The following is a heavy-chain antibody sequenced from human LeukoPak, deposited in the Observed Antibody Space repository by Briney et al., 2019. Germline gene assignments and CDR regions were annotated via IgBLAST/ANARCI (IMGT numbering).Heavy chain of an antibody. CDR1: GYTFTSYG. J-gene: IGHJ4*02. D-gene: IGHD1-26*01. CDR2: ISAYNGNT. V-gene: IGHV1-18*01. CDR3: ARVRWELPELDY. Sequence: ASVKVSCKASGYTFTSYGISWVRQAPGQGLEWMGWISAYNGNTNYAQKLQGRVTMTTDTSTSTAYMELRSLRSEDTAVYYCARVRWELPELDYWGQGTLVTVSS.